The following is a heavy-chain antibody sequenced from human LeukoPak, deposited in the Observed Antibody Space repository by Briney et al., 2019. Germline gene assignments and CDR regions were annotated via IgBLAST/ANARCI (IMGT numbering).Heavy chain of an antibody. D-gene: IGHD3-22*01. CDR2: ISAYNGNT. CDR3: ARDTTMIVVDPYYFDY. Sequence: ASVKVSCKASGYTFTSYGISWVRQAPGQGLEWMGWISAYNGNTNYAQKLQGRVTMTTDTSTSTAYMELRSLRSDDTAVYYCARDTTMIVVDPYYFDYWGQGTLVTVSS. CDR1: GYTFTSYG. J-gene: IGHJ4*02. V-gene: IGHV1-18*01.